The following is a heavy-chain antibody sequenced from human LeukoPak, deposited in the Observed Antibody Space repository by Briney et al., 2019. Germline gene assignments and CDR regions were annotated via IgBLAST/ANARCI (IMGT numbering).Heavy chain of an antibody. CDR1: GGSFSGYY. J-gene: IGHJ5*02. CDR3: ARDSGTTGEVKFDP. CDR2: INHSGST. V-gene: IGHV4-34*01. D-gene: IGHD3-10*01. Sequence: PSETLSLTCAVSGGSFSGYYWSWIRQPPGKGLEWIGEINHSGSTNYNPSLKSRVTISVDTSKNQFSLKLSSVTAADTAVYYCARDSGTTGEVKFDPWGQGTLVTVSS.